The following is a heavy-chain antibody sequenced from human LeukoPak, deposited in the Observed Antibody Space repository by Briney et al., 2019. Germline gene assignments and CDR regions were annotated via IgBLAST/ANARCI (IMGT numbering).Heavy chain of an antibody. CDR2: ISGSGGST. D-gene: IGHD3-22*01. Sequence: RGSLRLSCAASGFTFSSYAMSWVRQAPGKGLEWVSAISGSGGSTYYADSVKGRFTISRDNSKNTLYLQMNSLRAEDTAVYYCAILGISNYYDSSGYSDFDYWGQGTLVTVSS. V-gene: IGHV3-23*01. CDR3: AILGISNYYDSSGYSDFDY. J-gene: IGHJ4*02. CDR1: GFTFSSYA.